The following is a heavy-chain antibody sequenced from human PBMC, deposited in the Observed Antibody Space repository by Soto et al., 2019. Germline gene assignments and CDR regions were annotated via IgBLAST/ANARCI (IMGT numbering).Heavy chain of an antibody. J-gene: IGHJ4*02. CDR2: IIHIFGTA. CDR1: GGTFSSYA. V-gene: IGHV1-69*06. CDR3: AISNTVRGVIIPHPLY. D-gene: IGHD3-10*01. Sequence: SVKVSFKASGGTFSSYAISWVRQAPGQGLEWMGGIIHIFGTANYAQKFQGRVTITADKSTSTAYMELSSLRSEDTAVYYCAISNTVRGVIIPHPLYWGQGTLVTVSS.